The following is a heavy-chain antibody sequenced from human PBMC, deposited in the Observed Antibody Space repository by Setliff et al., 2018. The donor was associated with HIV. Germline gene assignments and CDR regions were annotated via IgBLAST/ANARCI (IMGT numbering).Heavy chain of an antibody. V-gene: IGHV4-38-2*02. D-gene: IGHD6-6*01. CDR3: ARFSTSSGGTFDY. J-gene: IGHJ4*02. Sequence: SETLSLTCTVSGYSFRSGYYWGWIRQPPGKGLEWIGNIYHSGSTYYHPSLKSRVTISVDTSNTQFSLKLTSVTAADTAVYYCARFSTSSGGTFDYWGQGTLVTVSS. CDR1: GYSFRSGYY. CDR2: IYHSGST.